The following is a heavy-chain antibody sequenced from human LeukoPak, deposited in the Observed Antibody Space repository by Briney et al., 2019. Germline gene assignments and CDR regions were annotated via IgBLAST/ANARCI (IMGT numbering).Heavy chain of an antibody. CDR1: GYTLTGYY. V-gene: IGHV1-2*02. J-gene: IGHJ4*02. D-gene: IGHD5-12*01. Sequence: ASVKVSCKASGYTLTGYYMHWVRQAPGQGLEWMGWINPNSGSTNYAQKFQGRVTMTRDTSISTAYMELSRLTADDTAVYYCVSRYSNNNWGQGTLVTVSS. CDR3: VSRYSNNN. CDR2: INPNSGST.